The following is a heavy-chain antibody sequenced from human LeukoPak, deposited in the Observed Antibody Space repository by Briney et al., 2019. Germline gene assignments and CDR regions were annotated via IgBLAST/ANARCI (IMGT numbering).Heavy chain of an antibody. J-gene: IGHJ4*02. D-gene: IGHD5-12*01. Sequence: ASVKVSCKASGGTFSSYAISWVRQAPGQGLEWMGGIIPIFGTANYAQKFQGRVTITTDESTSTAYMELSSLRSDDTAVYYCARDRARVYSGYDFALFDYWGQGTLVTVSS. CDR2: IIPIFGTA. CDR1: GGTFSSYA. V-gene: IGHV1-69*05. CDR3: ARDRARVYSGYDFALFDY.